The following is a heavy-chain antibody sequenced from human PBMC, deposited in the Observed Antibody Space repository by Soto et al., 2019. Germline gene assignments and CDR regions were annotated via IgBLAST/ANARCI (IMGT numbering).Heavy chain of an antibody. CDR3: AKVFTTSYPFDY. V-gene: IGHV3-23*01. J-gene: IGHJ4*02. CDR2: ISGSGGST. Sequence: GGSLRLSCAASGFTLSCYAMDWVRQAPGKGLEWVSAISGSGGSTYYADSVKGRFTISRDNSKNTLYLQMNSLRAEDTAVYYCAKVFTTSYPFDYWGQGTLVTVSS. CDR1: GFTLSCYA. D-gene: IGHD1-26*01.